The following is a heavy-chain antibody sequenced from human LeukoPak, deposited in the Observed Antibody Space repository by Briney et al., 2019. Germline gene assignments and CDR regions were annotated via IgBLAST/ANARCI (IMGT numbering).Heavy chain of an antibody. CDR1: GYTFTSYD. Sequence: ASVKVSCKASGYTFTSYDINWVRQATGQGLEWMGWTNPNSGNTGYAQKFQGRVTITRNTSISTAYMELSSLRSEDTAVYYCARARTYYDFWSGYYGRDDAFDIWGQGTMVTVSS. V-gene: IGHV1-8*03. CDR2: TNPNSGNT. J-gene: IGHJ3*02. CDR3: ARARTYYDFWSGYYGRDDAFDI. D-gene: IGHD3-3*01.